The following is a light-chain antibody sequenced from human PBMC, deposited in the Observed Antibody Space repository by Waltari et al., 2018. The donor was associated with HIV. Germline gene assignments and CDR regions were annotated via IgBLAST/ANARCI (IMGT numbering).Light chain of an antibody. J-gene: IGKJ1*01. V-gene: IGKV1-6*01. CDR2: GTF. Sequence: AIQMTQFPSSLSAYVGDRVAITCRASQDIRNELGWYQQRPGKAPKLLIFGTFNLQSGVPSRFNGSGSGTEFTLTISSLQPEDFATYYCIQDYKYPRMFGQGTKVEIK. CDR1: QDIRNE. CDR3: IQDYKYPRM.